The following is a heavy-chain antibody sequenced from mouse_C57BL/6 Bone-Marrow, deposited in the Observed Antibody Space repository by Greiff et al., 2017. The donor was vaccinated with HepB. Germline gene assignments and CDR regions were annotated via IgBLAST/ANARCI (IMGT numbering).Heavy chain of an antibody. CDR1: GYAFSSSW. CDR2: IYPGDGDT. Sequence: VQLQQSGPELVKPGASVKISCKASGYAFSSSWMNWVKQRPGKGLEWIGRIYPGDGDTNYNGKFKGKATLTADKSSSTAYMQLSSLTSEDSAVYFCARWTAQATSDYWGQGTTLTVSS. V-gene: IGHV1-82*01. D-gene: IGHD3-2*02. CDR3: ARWTAQATSDY. J-gene: IGHJ2*01.